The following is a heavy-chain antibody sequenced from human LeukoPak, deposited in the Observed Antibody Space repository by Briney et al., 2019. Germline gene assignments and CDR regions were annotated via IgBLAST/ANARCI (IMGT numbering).Heavy chain of an antibody. CDR2: INPNTGDR. CDR1: GYTFTNYH. Sequence: ASLKVSCKASGYTFTNYHINWVRQAPEQGLRWMGWINPNTGDRGYAQKFQGRVSITSDTSISTAYMELGSPRSEDTAVYFCARTTSLTASGYDYWGQGTLVTVSS. V-gene: IGHV1-8*03. D-gene: IGHD4-17*01. CDR3: ARTTSLTASGYDY. J-gene: IGHJ4*02.